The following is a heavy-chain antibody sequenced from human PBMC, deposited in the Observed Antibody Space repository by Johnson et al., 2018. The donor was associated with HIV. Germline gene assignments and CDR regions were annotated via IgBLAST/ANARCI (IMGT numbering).Heavy chain of an antibody. Sequence: QVQLVESGGDVVQPGGSLRLSCAASGFTFSNYGFHWVRQAPGKGLEWVAVISYGGGKKYYGDSVEGRFTISKDISKNTLYLQMDSLRPEDTAVYYCAGGRKEVGAADGLDNDACDMWGQGTLVTVSS. D-gene: IGHD2-15*01. V-gene: IGHV3-30*03. CDR2: ISYGGGKK. J-gene: IGHJ3*02. CDR3: AGGRKEVGAADGLDNDACDM. CDR1: GFTFSNYG.